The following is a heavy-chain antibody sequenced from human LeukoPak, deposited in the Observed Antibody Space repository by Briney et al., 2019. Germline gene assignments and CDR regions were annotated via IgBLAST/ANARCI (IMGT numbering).Heavy chain of an antibody. CDR1: GFTFSTYP. V-gene: IGHV3-64*01. J-gene: IGHJ4*02. D-gene: IGHD3-10*01. Sequence: GGSLRLSCAASGFTFSTYPINWFRQAPGKGLECVSAISSNGGVTYYANSVKGRFTISRDNSKNTVYLQMGSLRAEDMAVYYCARGRGGSGTYYLDYWGQGTLVTVSS. CDR2: ISSNGGVT. CDR3: ARGRGGSGTYYLDY.